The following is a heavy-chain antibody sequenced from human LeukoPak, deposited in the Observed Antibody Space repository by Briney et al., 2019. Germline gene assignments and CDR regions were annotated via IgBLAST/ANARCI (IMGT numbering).Heavy chain of an antibody. D-gene: IGHD3-3*01. Sequence: GGSLRLSCAASGFTFNDYGMNWVRQAPGKGLEWVSGINWNGGSTGYADSVKGRFTISRDNAKNSLYLQMNSLRAEDTAVYYCARDRKTYYDFWSGPDAFDIWGQGTMVTVSS. CDR2: INWNGGST. J-gene: IGHJ3*02. V-gene: IGHV3-20*04. CDR1: GFTFNDYG. CDR3: ARDRKTYYDFWSGPDAFDI.